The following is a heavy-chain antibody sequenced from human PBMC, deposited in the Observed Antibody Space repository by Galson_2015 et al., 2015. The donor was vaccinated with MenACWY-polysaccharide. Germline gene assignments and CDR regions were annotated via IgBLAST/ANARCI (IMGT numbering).Heavy chain of an antibody. CDR2: INADGSAT. V-gene: IGHV3-74*01. D-gene: IGHD2-15*01. Sequence: SLRLSCAASGFSFNTYWTHWVRHAPGKGLVWVSRINADGSATGYADSVRGRFTISRDNAKNTLYLEMNSLRAEDTAVYYCTKAGAKYCSGSSCYFNWFDPWGQGTLVTVSS. CDR1: GFSFNTYW. CDR3: TKAGAKYCSGSSCYFNWFDP. J-gene: IGHJ5*02.